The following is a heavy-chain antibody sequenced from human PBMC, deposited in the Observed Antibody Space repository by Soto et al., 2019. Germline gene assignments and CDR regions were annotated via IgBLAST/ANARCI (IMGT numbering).Heavy chain of an antibody. Sequence: SETLSLTCAVSGGSISTSNWWSWVRQPPGKGLEWIGEVYRTASTNYNPSLESRLTISVDKSKNQFSLKLTSVTAADTAVYYCARARATIAAAAIFDCWGQGTLVT. D-gene: IGHD6-13*01. J-gene: IGHJ4*02. CDR1: GGSISTSNW. CDR2: VYRTAST. V-gene: IGHV4-4*02. CDR3: ARARATIAAAAIFDC.